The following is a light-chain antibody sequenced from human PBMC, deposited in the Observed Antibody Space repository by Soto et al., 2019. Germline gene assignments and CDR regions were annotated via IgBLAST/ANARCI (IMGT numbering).Light chain of an antibody. Sequence: DIQMTQSPSTLSASVGDRVTTPCRASESISRLLAWYQQKPGKAPKLLIYKASSLESGVPSRFSGSGSGTEFTLTINSLQADDFATYYCRQHNSFSITFGQGTRLEIK. J-gene: IGKJ5*01. CDR2: KAS. CDR3: RQHNSFSIT. V-gene: IGKV1-5*03. CDR1: ESISRL.